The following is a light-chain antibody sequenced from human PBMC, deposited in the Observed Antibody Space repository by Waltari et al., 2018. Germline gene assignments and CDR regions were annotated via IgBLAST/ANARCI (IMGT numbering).Light chain of an antibody. CDR3: QQFNRYPWT. CDR1: DDIYTY. J-gene: IGKJ1*01. Sequence: DVQMTQPPASLSASVGDEVTITCRANDDIYTYVAWLQQKPGEAPRPLLYPVSSRRRGVPSRFRGRRSGPDFTLTITNLQPEDFATYYCQQFNRYPWTFGQGTKV. CDR2: PVS. V-gene: IGKV1-16*01.